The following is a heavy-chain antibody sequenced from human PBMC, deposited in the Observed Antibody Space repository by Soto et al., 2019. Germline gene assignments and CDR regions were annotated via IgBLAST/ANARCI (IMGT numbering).Heavy chain of an antibody. D-gene: IGHD3-3*01. CDR3: AHRRTFSDRFLEWLPNHDAFDI. CDR2: IYWDDDK. Sequence: SGPTLVKPTQTLTLTCTFSGFSLSTSGVGVGWIRQPPGKALEWLALIYWDDDKRYSPSLKSRLTITKDTSKNQVVLTMTNMDPVDTATYYCAHRRTFSDRFLEWLPNHDAFDIWGQGTMVTV. V-gene: IGHV2-5*02. J-gene: IGHJ3*02. CDR1: GFSLSTSGVG.